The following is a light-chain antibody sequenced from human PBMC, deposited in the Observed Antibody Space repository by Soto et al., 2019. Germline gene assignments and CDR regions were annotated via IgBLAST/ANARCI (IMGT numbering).Light chain of an antibody. CDR3: SAYTARSTLV. J-gene: IGLJ3*02. CDR1: MRDVGAYNL. Sequence: QSALTQPASVSGSAGQSITISCSGTMRDVGAYNLVSWYQQHPGTAPKLIIYEVRNRPSGIFSRFSGSRSGNTASLTISGLQPEDEGDYYCSAYTARSTLVFGGGTKVTVL. CDR2: EVR. V-gene: IGLV2-14*01.